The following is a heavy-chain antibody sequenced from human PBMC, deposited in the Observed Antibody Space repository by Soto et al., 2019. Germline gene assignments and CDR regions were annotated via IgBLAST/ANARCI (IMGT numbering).Heavy chain of an antibody. CDR3: ARQYSSGFVAWFDS. Sequence: SETLSLTCTVSGGSISNYYWSWIRQPPGKGLEWIAYISYSGNTKYNPSLKSRVNTSVDTSKNQFSLRLTSVTATDTAVYYCARQYSSGFVAWFDSWGQGTLVTVSS. V-gene: IGHV4-59*08. CDR1: GGSISNYY. D-gene: IGHD5-18*01. J-gene: IGHJ5*01. CDR2: ISYSGNT.